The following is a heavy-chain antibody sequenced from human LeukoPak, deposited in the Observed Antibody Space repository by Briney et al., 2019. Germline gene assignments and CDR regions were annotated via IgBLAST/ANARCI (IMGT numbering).Heavy chain of an antibody. CDR2: INQDGSEK. D-gene: IGHD4-17*01. Sequence: QPEGSLRLSCAASEFSFSDYLMTWVRQTPGKGLEWVANINQDGSEKYSVDSVKGRFTISRNNANNLLYLQMNSLRAEDTAVYYCARRSTVTPYDFYYMAVWGKGTTVIVSS. V-gene: IGHV3-7*01. CDR1: EFSFSDYL. J-gene: IGHJ6*03. CDR3: ARRSTVTPYDFYYMAV.